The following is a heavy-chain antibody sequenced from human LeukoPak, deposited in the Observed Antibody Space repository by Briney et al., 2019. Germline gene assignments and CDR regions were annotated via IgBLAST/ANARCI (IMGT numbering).Heavy chain of an antibody. Sequence: GGCLRLSRAASGFTFSDYGMNWVRQARGKGLEWVSFITSSSLTIYYADSVKGRFTISRDNAKTSLYLQMNSLRAEDTAVYYCASYPYYYGVDVWGQGTTVTVSS. J-gene: IGHJ6*02. CDR1: GFTFSDYG. V-gene: IGHV3-48*01. CDR3: ASYPYYYGVDV. CDR2: ITSSSLTI.